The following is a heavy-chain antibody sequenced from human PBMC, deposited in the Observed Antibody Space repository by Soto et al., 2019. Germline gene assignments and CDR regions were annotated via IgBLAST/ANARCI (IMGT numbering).Heavy chain of an antibody. CDR2: INHSGST. CDR1: GGSFSGYY. D-gene: IGHD6-6*01. Sequence: SETLSLTCAVYGGSFSGYYWSWIRQPPGKGLEWIGEINHSGSTNYNPSLKSRVTISVDTSKNQFSLKLSSVTAADTAVYYCARGGRSPLSFDYWGQGTLVTVSS. J-gene: IGHJ4*02. V-gene: IGHV4-34*01. CDR3: ARGGRSPLSFDY.